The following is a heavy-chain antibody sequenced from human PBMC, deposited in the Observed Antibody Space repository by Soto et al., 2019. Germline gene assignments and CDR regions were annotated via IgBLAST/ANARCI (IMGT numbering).Heavy chain of an antibody. J-gene: IGHJ4*02. CDR3: AKDRRAPYYYDSSGYYNPYYFDY. V-gene: IGHV3-23*01. CDR1: GFTFSSYA. Sequence: PGGSLRLSCAASGFTFSSYAMSWVRQAPGKGLEWVSAISGSGGSTYYADSVKGRFTISRDNSKNTLYLQMNSLRAEDTAVYYCAKDRRAPYYYDSSGYYNPYYFDYWGKGTPVTTSS. CDR2: ISGSGGST. D-gene: IGHD3-22*01.